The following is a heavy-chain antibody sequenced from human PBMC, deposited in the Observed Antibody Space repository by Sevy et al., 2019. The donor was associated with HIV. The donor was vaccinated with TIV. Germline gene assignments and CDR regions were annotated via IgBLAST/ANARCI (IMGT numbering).Heavy chain of an antibody. CDR2: LWSHGRRE. CDR1: GFTFSNCA. Sequence: GGSLRLSCAGSGFTFSNCAMHWVRQAPGKGLECVAGLWSHGRREYYADFAKGRFTISRDNSKNTVYLHMDSLRTDDTAVYYCAKEDDAFDVWGQGTMVTVSS. V-gene: IGHV3-33*03. J-gene: IGHJ3*01. CDR3: AKEDDAFDV.